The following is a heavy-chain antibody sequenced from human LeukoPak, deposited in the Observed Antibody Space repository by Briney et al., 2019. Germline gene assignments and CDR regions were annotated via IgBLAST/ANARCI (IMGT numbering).Heavy chain of an antibody. CDR1: GDSLSSRNYY. J-gene: IGHJ4*02. D-gene: IGHD3-10*01. V-gene: IGHV4-39*01. CDR3: ARLGDYVSGSRSF. CDR2: IYHTEST. Sequence: SSETLSLTCTVSGDSLSSRNYYWGWIRQPPGKGLEWIGSIYHTESTSYTPSLKSRLTISVDTSKNQFSLKLNSVTAADTAVYYCARLGDYVSGSRSFWGQGTLVTVSS.